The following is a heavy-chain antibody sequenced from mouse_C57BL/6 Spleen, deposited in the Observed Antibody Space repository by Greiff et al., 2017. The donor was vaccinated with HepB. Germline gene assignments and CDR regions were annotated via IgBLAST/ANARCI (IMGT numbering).Heavy chain of an antibody. CDR2: IDPEDGET. J-gene: IGHJ1*03. CDR3: ARNDYGPDV. D-gene: IGHD2-4*01. V-gene: IGHV14-2*01. Sequence: EVKLVESGAELVKPGASVKLSCTASGFNIKDYYMHWVKQRTEQGLEWIGRIDPEDGETKYAPKFQGKATITADTSSNNAYLQLSSLTSEDTAVYYCARNDYGPDVRGTGTTVTVSS. CDR1: GFNIKDYY.